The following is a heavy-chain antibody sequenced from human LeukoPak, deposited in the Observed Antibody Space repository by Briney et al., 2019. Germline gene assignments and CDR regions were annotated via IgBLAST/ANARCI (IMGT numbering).Heavy chain of an antibody. J-gene: IGHJ4*02. CDR3: AGYGSGSWRPFDY. V-gene: IGHV3-30*04. D-gene: IGHD3-10*01. Sequence: GGSLRLSCAASGFTFSSYAMHWVRQAPGKGLEWVAVISYDGSNKYYADSVKGRFTISRDNSKNTLYLQMNSLRAKDTAVYYCAGYGSGSWRPFDYWGQGTLVTVSS. CDR1: GFTFSSYA. CDR2: ISYDGSNK.